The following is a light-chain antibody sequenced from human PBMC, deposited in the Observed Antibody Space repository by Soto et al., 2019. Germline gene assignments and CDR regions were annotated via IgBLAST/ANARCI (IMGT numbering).Light chain of an antibody. V-gene: IGLV2-8*01. CDR1: SSDVGAHNY. J-gene: IGLJ3*02. CDR3: SSYAGGTNWV. Sequence: QSVLTQPPSASGSPGQSLTISCTGTSSDVGAHNYVSWYQQNPGKAPKLMLYDVNKRPSGVPDRFSGSTSGNTASLTVSGLQDEEEDDYYCSSYAGGTNWVFGGGTKLTVL. CDR2: DVN.